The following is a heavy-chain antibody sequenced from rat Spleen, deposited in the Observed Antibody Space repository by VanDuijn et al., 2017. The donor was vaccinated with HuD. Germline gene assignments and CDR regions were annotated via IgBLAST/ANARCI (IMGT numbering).Heavy chain of an antibody. CDR1: GLSFSNYD. CDR3: ARVTWDDFDY. Sequence: EVQVLESGGGLVQPGRSMKLSCAASGLSFSNYDMAWVRQAPTKGLEWVASISYDGTATYYRDSVKGRFTLSRDNAKSTLYLQVDSLRSEDTATYYCARVTWDDFDYWGQGVMVTVSS. V-gene: IGHV5-25*01. J-gene: IGHJ2*01. CDR2: ISYDGTAT.